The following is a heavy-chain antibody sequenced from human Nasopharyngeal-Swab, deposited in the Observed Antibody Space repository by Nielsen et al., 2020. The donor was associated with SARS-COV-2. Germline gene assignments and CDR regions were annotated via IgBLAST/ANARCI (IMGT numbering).Heavy chain of an antibody. CDR3: AAVYDSSGYYIDY. CDR1: GYTFTSYA. Sequence: SVKVSCKASGYTFTSYAMHWVRQARGQRLEWIGWIVVGSGNTNYAQKFQERVTITRDMSTSTAYMELSSLRSEDTAVYYCAAVYDSSGYYIDYWGQGTLVTVSS. V-gene: IGHV1-58*02. D-gene: IGHD3-22*01. J-gene: IGHJ4*02. CDR2: IVVGSGNT.